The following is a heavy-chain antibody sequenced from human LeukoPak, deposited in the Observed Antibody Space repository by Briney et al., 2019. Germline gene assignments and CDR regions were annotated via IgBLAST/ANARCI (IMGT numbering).Heavy chain of an antibody. D-gene: IGHD5-18*01. J-gene: IGHJ4*02. CDR2: ISGSGGST. CDR1: GFTFSSYA. V-gene: IGHV3-23*01. Sequence: PGGSLRLSCAASGFTFSSYAVSWVRQAPGKGLEWVSAISGSGGSTYYVDSVRGRFTVSRDNSKNTVYLQMNSLRAEDTAVYYCAKELSWSGYTYGSDYWGQGTLVTVSS. CDR3: AKELSWSGYTYGSDY.